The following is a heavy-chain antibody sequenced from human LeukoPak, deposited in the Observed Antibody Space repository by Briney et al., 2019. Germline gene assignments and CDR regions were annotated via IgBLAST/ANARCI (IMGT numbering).Heavy chain of an antibody. V-gene: IGHV4-59*01. CDR2: IYNSGST. J-gene: IGHJ3*02. D-gene: IGHD2-2*01. CDR1: GGSISSYY. Sequence: SEALSLTCTVSGGSISSYYWAWVRQPPGKGLEWIGYIYNSGSTNYYPSLKSRVTISVDTSKNQFSLKLSSVTAADTAVYYCARAQPATYCSSTSCYAAFDIWGQGTMVTVSS. CDR3: ARAQPATYCSSTSCYAAFDI.